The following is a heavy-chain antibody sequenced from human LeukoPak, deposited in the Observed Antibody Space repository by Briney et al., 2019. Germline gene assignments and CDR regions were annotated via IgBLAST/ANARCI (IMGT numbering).Heavy chain of an antibody. Sequence: SQTLSLTCAISGDSVSSNSGTWNWIRQSPSRGLEWLGRTYYRSKWYNDYAVSVQGRITINPDTSKNHFSLQLSSVTPEDTAVYFCARGKSKRLDVWGQGTTVTVSS. D-gene: IGHD5/OR15-5a*01. CDR2: TYYRSKWYN. V-gene: IGHV6-1*01. J-gene: IGHJ6*02. CDR1: GDSVSSNSGT. CDR3: ARGKSKRLDV.